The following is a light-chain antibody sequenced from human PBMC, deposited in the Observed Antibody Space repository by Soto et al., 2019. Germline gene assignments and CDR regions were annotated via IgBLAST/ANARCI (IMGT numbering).Light chain of an antibody. CDR2: GAS. V-gene: IGKV3-15*01. Sequence: IVLTQSPATLSVSPWERATLSCRASQSVGSSLAWYQQKRGQAPRLLIHGASTRATGIPARFSGSWSGTEFTLTISSLQSEYFAVDYCQQYNNWLSFGGGTKVDIK. CDR1: QSVGSS. J-gene: IGKJ4*01. CDR3: QQYNNWLS.